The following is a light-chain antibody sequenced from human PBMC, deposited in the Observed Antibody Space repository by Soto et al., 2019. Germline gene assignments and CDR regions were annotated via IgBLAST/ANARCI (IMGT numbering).Light chain of an antibody. CDR2: GPS. J-gene: IGKJ2*01. Sequence: DIQMTQSPSSVSASVGDTVTITCRASRGIAGGFAWYQQKPRKPPKLLISGPSTLKSGVALRFSGSGSWTAFTLTISGLQPDDVATYFCQQSNSFPYTFGPGTRLQIK. V-gene: IGKV1-12*01. CDR3: QQSNSFPYT. CDR1: RGIAGG.